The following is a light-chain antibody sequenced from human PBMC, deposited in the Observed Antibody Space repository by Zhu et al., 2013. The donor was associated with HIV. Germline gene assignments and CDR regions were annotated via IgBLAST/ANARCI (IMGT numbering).Light chain of an antibody. V-gene: IGKV3-20*01. CDR1: QTITSNY. CDR2: GAS. Sequence: ENVLTQSPGTLSLSPGERATLSCRASQTITSNYLAWYQQRPGQAPRLLIYGASNRATGIPDRFSGSGSGTDFTLTISRLEPEDFAVYYCQQYGSSPRTFGQGTKVEIK. J-gene: IGKJ1*01. CDR3: QQYGSSPRT.